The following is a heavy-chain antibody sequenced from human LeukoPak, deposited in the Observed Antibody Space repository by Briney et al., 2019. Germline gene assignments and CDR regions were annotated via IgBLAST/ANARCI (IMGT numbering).Heavy chain of an antibody. CDR2: INWNGGST. J-gene: IGHJ3*02. D-gene: IGHD3-22*01. CDR3: ARADSSGYYYAFDI. Sequence: GGSLRLSCAASGFTFDDYGMSWVRQAPGKGLEWVSGINWNGGSTGYADSVKGRFTISRDNAKNSLYLQMDSLRAEDTALYYCARADSSGYYYAFDIWGQGTMVTVSS. V-gene: IGHV3-20*04. CDR1: GFTFDDYG.